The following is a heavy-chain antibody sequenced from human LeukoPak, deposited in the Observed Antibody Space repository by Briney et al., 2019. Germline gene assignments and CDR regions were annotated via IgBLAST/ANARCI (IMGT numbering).Heavy chain of an antibody. Sequence: PGGSLRLSCAAAGFTFSNYAMTWVRQAPGKGLEWVSSISGSGGSTYYADSVKGRFTISRDNSKNTLYLQMYSLRAEDTAVYYCAKAADVLWFGELTPWGQGTLVTVSS. CDR1: GFTFSNYA. CDR2: ISGSGGST. D-gene: IGHD3-10*01. CDR3: AKAADVLWFGELTP. J-gene: IGHJ5*02. V-gene: IGHV3-23*01.